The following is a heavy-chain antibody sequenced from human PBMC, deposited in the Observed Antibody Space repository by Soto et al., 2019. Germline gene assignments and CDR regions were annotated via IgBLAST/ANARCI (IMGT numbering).Heavy chain of an antibody. D-gene: IGHD3-9*01. CDR1: GFTFSSYA. V-gene: IGHV3-23*01. CDR3: AKTTNDGAVYYDILTGYYSQTNQVSDNWFDP. J-gene: IGHJ5*02. Sequence: EVQLLESGGGLVQPGGSLRLSCAASGFTFSSYAMSWVRQAPGKGLEWVSAISGSGGSTYYADSVKGRFTISRDNSKNTLYLQMNSLRAEDTAVYYCAKTTNDGAVYYDILTGYYSQTNQVSDNWFDPWGQGTLVTVSS. CDR2: ISGSGGST.